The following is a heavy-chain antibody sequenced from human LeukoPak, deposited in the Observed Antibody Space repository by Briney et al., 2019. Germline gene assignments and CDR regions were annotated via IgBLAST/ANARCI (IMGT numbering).Heavy chain of an antibody. CDR2: IRYDGSNK. V-gene: IGHV3-30*02. J-gene: IGHJ4*02. D-gene: IGHD6-6*01. CDR3: AKDDGSSFSYFDY. Sequence: PGGSLRLSCAASGFTFSSYSMNWVRQAPGKGLEWVAFIRYDGSNKYYADSVKGRFTISRDNSKNTLYLQMNSLRAEDTAVYYCAKDDGSSFSYFDYWGQGTLVTVSS. CDR1: GFTFSSYS.